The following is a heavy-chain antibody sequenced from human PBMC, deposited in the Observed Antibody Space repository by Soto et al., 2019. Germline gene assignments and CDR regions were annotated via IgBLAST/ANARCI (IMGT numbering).Heavy chain of an antibody. D-gene: IGHD1-26*01. CDR1: GFTFSNAW. CDR2: IKSKTDGGTT. CDR3: SFIGSPYYYYGMDV. J-gene: IGHJ6*02. V-gene: IGHV3-15*07. Sequence: GGSLRLSCAASGFTFSNAWMNWVRQAPGKGLEWVGRIKSKTDGGTTDYAAPVKGRFTISRDDSKNTLYLQMNSLKTEDTAVYYCSFIGSPYYYYGMDVWGQGTTVTVSS.